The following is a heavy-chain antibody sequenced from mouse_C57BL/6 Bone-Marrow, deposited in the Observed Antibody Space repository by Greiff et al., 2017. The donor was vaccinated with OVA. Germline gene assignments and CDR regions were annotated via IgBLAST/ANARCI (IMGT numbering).Heavy chain of an antibody. CDR1: GYTFTSYG. CDR3: ARENYDYGSWFAD. V-gene: IGHV1-81*01. D-gene: IGHD2-4*01. CDR2: IYPRSGNT. Sequence: QVQLQQSGAELARPGASVKLSCKASGYTFTSYGISWVKQRTGQGLEWIGEIYPRSGNTYYNEKFKGKATLTADKSSSTAYMELRRLTSEDSAVYFCARENYDYGSWFADWGQGTLVTVSA. J-gene: IGHJ3*01.